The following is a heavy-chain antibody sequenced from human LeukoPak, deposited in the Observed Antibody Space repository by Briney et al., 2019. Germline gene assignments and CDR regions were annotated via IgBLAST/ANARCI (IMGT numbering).Heavy chain of an antibody. J-gene: IGHJ4*02. CDR2: ISGSGGST. V-gene: IGHV3-23*01. CDR1: GVTFSSYA. CDR3: ARDLSYGSGEF. Sequence: GGSLRLSCAASGVTFSSYAMSWVRQAPGKGLEWVSAISGSGGSTYYADSVKGRFTISRDNSKSTLYLQMNSLRAEDTAVYFCARDLSYGSGEFWGQGTLVTVSS. D-gene: IGHD3-10*01.